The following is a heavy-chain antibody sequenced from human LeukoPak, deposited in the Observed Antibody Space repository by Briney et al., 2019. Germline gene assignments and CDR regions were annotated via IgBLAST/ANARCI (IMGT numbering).Heavy chain of an antibody. CDR1: GDSISNYY. Sequence: SETLSLTCTVSGDSISNYYWSWIRQPAGKGLEWIGSIYHSGSTYYNPSLKSRVTISVDTSKNQFSLKLSSVTAADTAVYYCARSPSGYSSGWYAHKPFDYWGQGTLVTVSS. CDR3: ARSPSGYSSGWYAHKPFDY. D-gene: IGHD6-19*01. V-gene: IGHV4-38-2*02. J-gene: IGHJ4*02. CDR2: IYHSGST.